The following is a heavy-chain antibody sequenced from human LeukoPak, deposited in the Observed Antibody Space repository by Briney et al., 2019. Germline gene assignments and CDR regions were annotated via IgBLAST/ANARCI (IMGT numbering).Heavy chain of an antibody. J-gene: IGHJ2*01. D-gene: IGHD2-15*01. CDR3: ARVGGLGYCLDLHCYHWYFDL. Sequence: SETLSLTCTVSGASISSSSYYWGWIRQPPGKGLEWLGSIFYSGTTYYNPSLKSRVTIAVDTSMNQFSLKLSSVTAADTAVYYCARVGGLGYCLDLHCYHWYFDLWGRGTLVTVSS. CDR1: GASISSSSYY. V-gene: IGHV4-39*07. CDR2: IFYSGTT.